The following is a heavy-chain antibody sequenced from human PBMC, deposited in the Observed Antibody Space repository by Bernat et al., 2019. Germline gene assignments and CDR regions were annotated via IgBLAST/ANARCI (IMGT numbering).Heavy chain of an antibody. CDR1: GFSFSTFG. V-gene: IGHV3-23*01. Sequence: EVQLLESGGGLVQPGGSLRLSCAASGFSFSTFGMSWVRQALGRGLEWVSDIGTTGGNTYYADSVRGRFTISRDNFKNMVFLQMDSLGGEDTAVYYCARLNSWVRFDYWGQGTLVTVSS. D-gene: IGHD3-16*01. CDR3: ARLNSWVRFDY. J-gene: IGHJ4*02. CDR2: IGTTGGNT.